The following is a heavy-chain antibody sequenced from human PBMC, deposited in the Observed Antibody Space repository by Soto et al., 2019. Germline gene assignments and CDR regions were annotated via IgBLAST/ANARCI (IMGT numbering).Heavy chain of an antibody. Sequence: LSLTCTVSGGSVSSGSYYWSWIRQPPGKGLEWIGYIYYSGSTNYNPSLKSRVTISVDTSKNQFSLKLSSVTAADTAVYYCARGYYDSSGYYREYNWFDPWGQGTLVTVSS. J-gene: IGHJ5*02. D-gene: IGHD3-22*01. V-gene: IGHV4-61*01. CDR3: ARGYYDSSGYYREYNWFDP. CDR2: IYYSGST. CDR1: GGSVSSGSYY.